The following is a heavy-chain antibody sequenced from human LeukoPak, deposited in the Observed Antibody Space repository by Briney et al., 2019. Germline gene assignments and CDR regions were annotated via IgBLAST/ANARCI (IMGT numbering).Heavy chain of an antibody. D-gene: IGHD3-22*01. V-gene: IGHV5-51*01. J-gene: IGHJ4*02. Sequence: GASLKISCKGSGSIFANSWNGWVRPLPGKGLEWMGIIYPADSDTRYSPSFQGPVTISADKSISAAYLQWSSLKASDTAMYYCARGDSAYFDFWGQGTLVTVSS. CDR3: ARGDSAYFDF. CDR2: IYPADSDT. CDR1: GSIFANSW.